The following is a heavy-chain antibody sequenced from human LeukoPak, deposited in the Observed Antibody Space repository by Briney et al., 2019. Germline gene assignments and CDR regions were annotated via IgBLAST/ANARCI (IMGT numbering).Heavy chain of an antibody. CDR3: AREESSLVLGGLGY. D-gene: IGHD6-13*01. J-gene: IGHJ4*02. Sequence: GGSLRLSCAASGFTFRSYAMSWVRQAPGKGLEWVTFIQTDGNPKYYADSVRGRFTISRDNSKNTVSLQMNSLRAEDTAVYYCAREESSLVLGGLGYWGQGTLVTVSS. CDR1: GFTFRSYA. V-gene: IGHV3-30*02. CDR2: IQTDGNPK.